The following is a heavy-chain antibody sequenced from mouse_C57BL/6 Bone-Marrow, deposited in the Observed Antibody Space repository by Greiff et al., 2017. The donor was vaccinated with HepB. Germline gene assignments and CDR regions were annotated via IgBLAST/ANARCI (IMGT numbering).Heavy chain of an antibody. D-gene: IGHD2-12*01. CDR1: GFSLTSYG. CDR2: IWSGGST. CDR3: ARKTYYKGAMDY. V-gene: IGHV2-2*01. Sequence: QVQLKESGPGLVQPSQSLSITCTVSGFSLTSYGVHWVRQSPGKGLEWLGVIWSGGSTGYNAAFISRLSISKDNSKSQVFFKMNSLQADDTAIYYCARKTYYKGAMDYWGQGTSVTVSS. J-gene: IGHJ4*01.